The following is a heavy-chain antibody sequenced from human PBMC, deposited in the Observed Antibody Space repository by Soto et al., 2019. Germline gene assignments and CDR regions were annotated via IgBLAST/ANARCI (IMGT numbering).Heavy chain of an antibody. CDR3: ARPYYDFWTGYPGAFFDY. J-gene: IGHJ4*02. CDR1: GFTFSTYS. D-gene: IGHD3-3*01. CDR2: ISYDGSNK. Sequence: GGSLRLSCAASGFTFSTYSMYWVRQAPGKGLEWVAVISYDGSNKYEADSMKDRFTISRDNSKNTLYLQMNSPRAEDTAVYYCARPYYDFWTGYPGAFFDYWGQGTLVTVSS. V-gene: IGHV3-30-3*01.